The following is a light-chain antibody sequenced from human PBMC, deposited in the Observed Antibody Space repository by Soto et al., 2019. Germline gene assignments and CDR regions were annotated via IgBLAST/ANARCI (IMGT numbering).Light chain of an antibody. V-gene: IGLV2-11*01. CDR1: SSDVGNYNY. J-gene: IGLJ2*01. CDR3: CSYTGSYTVL. Sequence: QSALTQPRSVSGSPGQSVTISCTGTSSDVGNYNYVSWYQQHPGKAPKLMILDVAQRPSGVPDRFSGSKSGNTASLTISGLQAEDEADYYCCSYTGSYTVLFGGGTKLTVL. CDR2: DVA.